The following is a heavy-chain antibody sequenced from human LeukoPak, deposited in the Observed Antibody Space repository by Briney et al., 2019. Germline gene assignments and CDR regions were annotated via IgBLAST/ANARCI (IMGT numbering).Heavy chain of an antibody. CDR1: GFIFSSYA. V-gene: IGHV3-23*01. J-gene: IGHJ4*02. CDR3: AKGYSSSWRSFDY. Sequence: GGSLRLSCAASGFIFSSYAMSWVRQAPGKGLEWVSAISGSGGGTYYADSVKGRFTISRDNSKNTLYLQMDSLRAEDTAVYFCAKGYSSSWRSFDYWGQGTLVTVSS. CDR2: ISGSGGGT. D-gene: IGHD6-13*01.